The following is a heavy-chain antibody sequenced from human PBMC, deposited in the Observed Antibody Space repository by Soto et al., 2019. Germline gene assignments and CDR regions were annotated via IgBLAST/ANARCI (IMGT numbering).Heavy chain of an antibody. CDR3: ARSGGNSYYYGMDV. CDR2: IYYSANT. V-gene: IGHV4-31*02. D-gene: IGHD3-10*01. J-gene: IGHJ6*02. CDR1: GGSISSGGDY. Sequence: QVQLQESGPGLVKPSQTLSLTCSVSGGSISSGGDYWSWIRQPPGKGLEWIWYIYYSANTHYNPSLKGRVSSSADTSKNQFSLNLSSVTAADTAVYYCARSGGNSYYYGMDVWGQGTTVTVSS.